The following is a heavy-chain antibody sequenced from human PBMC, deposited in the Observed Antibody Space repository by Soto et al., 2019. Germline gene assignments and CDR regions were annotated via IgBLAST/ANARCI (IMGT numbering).Heavy chain of an antibody. CDR3: AKAADVYGSGTYYNYFDY. V-gene: IGHV1-69*06. D-gene: IGHD3-10*01. Sequence: QVQLVQSGAEVKKPGSSVKVSCKASGGTFSSFAISWVRQAPGQGLEWMGGVIPIFGTPKYAQRFQGRVTITADKSTRTAEMELSSLRSEDTTAYSCAKAADVYGSGTYYNYFDYWGQGALVTVSS. CDR1: GGTFSSFA. CDR2: VIPIFGTP. J-gene: IGHJ4*02.